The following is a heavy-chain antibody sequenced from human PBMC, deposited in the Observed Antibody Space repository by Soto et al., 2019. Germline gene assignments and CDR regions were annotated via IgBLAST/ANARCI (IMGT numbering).Heavy chain of an antibody. J-gene: IGHJ4*02. CDR1: GGTFSSYA. V-gene: IGHV1-69*01. CDR2: IIPIFGTA. CDR3: ASVYYYDSSGYLGVNY. Sequence: QVQLMQSGAEVKKPGSSVKVSCKASGGTFSSYAISWVRQAPGQGLEWMGGIIPIFGTANYAQKFQGRVTITADESKSQAYMGLGRLRSEDTAVYYCASVYYYDSSGYLGVNYWGQGTLVTVSS. D-gene: IGHD3-22*01.